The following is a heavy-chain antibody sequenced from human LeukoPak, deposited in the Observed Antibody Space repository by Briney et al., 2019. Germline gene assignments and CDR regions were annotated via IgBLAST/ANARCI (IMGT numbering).Heavy chain of an antibody. V-gene: IGHV3-23*01. Sequence: GGSLRLACTTSGFNLTTYAMTWVRRTPGKGLEWVSSICGGSGKTYHADSVKGRFTISRDSSKNTLYLQMNSLRAEDTALYYCAKCGIGSCYSTLSSWGQGTLVIVSS. D-gene: IGHD2-15*01. CDR1: GFNLTTYA. CDR3: AKCGIGSCYSTLSS. J-gene: IGHJ5*02. CDR2: ICGGSGKT.